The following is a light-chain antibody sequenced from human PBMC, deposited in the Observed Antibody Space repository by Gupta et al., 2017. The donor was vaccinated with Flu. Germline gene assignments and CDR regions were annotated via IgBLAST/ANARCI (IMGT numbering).Light chain of an antibody. CDR1: QTVSTN. CDR2: GAS. V-gene: IGKV3-15*01. Sequence: EIVMTQSPATLSVSPGERATLSCRASQTVSTNLVWYQQKPGQAPRLLIYGASTRATGVSARFSGSGSETELTLTISNRQSEDSAVYYCQHENYCPWTFGQGTKVEIK. J-gene: IGKJ1*01. CDR3: QHENYCPWT.